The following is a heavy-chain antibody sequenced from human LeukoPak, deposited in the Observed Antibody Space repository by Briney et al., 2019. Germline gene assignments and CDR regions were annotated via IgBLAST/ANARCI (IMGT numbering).Heavy chain of an antibody. CDR2: ISDSGGST. CDR1: GFTFSNYA. V-gene: IGHV3-23*01. J-gene: IGHJ4*02. CDR3: AKTRPLDSSSWSHGDY. D-gene: IGHD6-13*01. Sequence: PGGSLRLSCAASGFTFSNYAMNWVRQAPGKGLEWVSAISDSGGSTYYADSVKGRFTISRDNSKNTLYLQMNSLRAEDTAVYYCAKTRPLDSSSWSHGDYWGQGTLVTVSS.